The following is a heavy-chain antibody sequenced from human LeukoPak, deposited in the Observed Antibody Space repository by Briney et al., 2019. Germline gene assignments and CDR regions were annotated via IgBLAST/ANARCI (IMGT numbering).Heavy chain of an antibody. Sequence: ASVKVSCKASGGTFSSYAISWVRQAPGQGLEWMGGIIPIFGTANYAQKFQGRVTITTDESTSTAYMEQSSLRSEDTAVYYCARDGQQQIDYYMDVWGKGTTVTVSS. D-gene: IGHD6-13*01. CDR1: GGTFSSYA. CDR2: IIPIFGTA. J-gene: IGHJ6*03. V-gene: IGHV1-69*05. CDR3: ARDGQQQIDYYMDV.